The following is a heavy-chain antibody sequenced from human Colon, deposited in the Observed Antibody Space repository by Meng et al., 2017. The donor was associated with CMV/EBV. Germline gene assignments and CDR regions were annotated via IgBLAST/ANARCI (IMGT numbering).Heavy chain of an antibody. Sequence: ASVKVSCKTSGYTFIDYYIHWVRQAPGQGLEWMGWINPNSGATMYAQKFQGSVTVPRDTSVRTAYMELTRLTSDDTAVYSRARVLPNGGNSEQFDYWGQGTLVTVSS. J-gene: IGHJ4*02. CDR2: INPNSGAT. V-gene: IGHV1-2*02. CDR3: ARVLPNGGNSEQFDY. D-gene: IGHD4-23*01. CDR1: GYTFIDYY.